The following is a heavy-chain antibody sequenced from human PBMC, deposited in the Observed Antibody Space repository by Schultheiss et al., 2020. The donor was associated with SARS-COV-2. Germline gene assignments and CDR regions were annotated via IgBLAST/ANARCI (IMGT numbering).Heavy chain of an antibody. CDR2: ISGSGGST. V-gene: IGHV3-11*04. Sequence: GGSLRLSCAASGFTFSDYYMSWIRQAPGKGLEWVSAISGSGGSTYYADSVKGRFTISRDNAKNSLFLQMNGLRAEDTAVYYCVKDFGSSSTYWGQGTLVTVS. CDR1: GFTFSDYY. CDR3: VKDFGSSSTY. J-gene: IGHJ4*02. D-gene: IGHD6-6*01.